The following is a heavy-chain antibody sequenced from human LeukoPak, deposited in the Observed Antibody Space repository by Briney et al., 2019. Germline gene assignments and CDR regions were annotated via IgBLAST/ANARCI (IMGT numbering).Heavy chain of an antibody. Sequence: PGGSLRLSCAASGFTVSSNYMSWVRQAPGKGLEWVSVIYSGGSTYYADSVKGRFTISRDNSRNTLFLQMNSLRAEDTAVYYCAHGAMYQLDYWGQGTLVTVSS. CDR3: AHGAMYQLDY. V-gene: IGHV3-53*01. D-gene: IGHD2-2*01. CDR1: GFTVSSNY. CDR2: IYSGGST. J-gene: IGHJ4*02.